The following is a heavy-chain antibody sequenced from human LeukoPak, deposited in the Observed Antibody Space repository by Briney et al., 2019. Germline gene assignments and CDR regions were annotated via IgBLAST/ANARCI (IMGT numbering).Heavy chain of an antibody. J-gene: IGHJ4*02. CDR1: GGTFSSYA. CDR2: IIPIFGTA. V-gene: IGHV1-69*01. D-gene: IGHD6-13*01. Sequence: GASVKVSCKASGGTFSSYAISWVRQAPGQGLEWMGGIIPIFGTANYAQKFQGRVTITADESTSTAYMELSSLRSEDTAVYYCARGRFGSSSWLDPEAYYFDYWGQGTLVTVSS. CDR3: ARGRFGSSSWLDPEAYYFDY.